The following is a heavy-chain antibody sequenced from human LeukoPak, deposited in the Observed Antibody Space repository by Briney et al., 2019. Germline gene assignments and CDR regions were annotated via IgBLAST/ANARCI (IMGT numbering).Heavy chain of an antibody. J-gene: IGHJ6*02. CDR1: GYTFTIYA. CDR3: ARATMSYYYYYGMDV. Sequence: ASVTVSCTASGYTFTIYAMHWVRQAPGQRLEWMGWINAGNGNTKYSQKFQGRVTITRDTSASTAYMELSSLRSEDTAVYYCARATMSYYYYYGMDVWGQGTTVTVSS. V-gene: IGHV1-3*01. D-gene: IGHD1/OR15-1a*01. CDR2: INAGNGNT.